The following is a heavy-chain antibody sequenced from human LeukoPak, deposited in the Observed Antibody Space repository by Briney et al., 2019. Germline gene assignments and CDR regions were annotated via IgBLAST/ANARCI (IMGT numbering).Heavy chain of an antibody. D-gene: IGHD2-2*01. J-gene: IGHJ6*02. CDR2: IYHSGST. V-gene: IGHV4-30-2*01. CDR3: ASSSSIYYYGMDV. Sequence: SETLSLTCTVSGGSISSGGYYWSWIRQPPGKGLEWIGYIYHSGSTYYNPSLKSRVTISVDRSKNQFSLKLSSVTAADTAVYYCASSSSIYYYGMDVWGQGTTVTVSS. CDR1: GGSISSGGYY.